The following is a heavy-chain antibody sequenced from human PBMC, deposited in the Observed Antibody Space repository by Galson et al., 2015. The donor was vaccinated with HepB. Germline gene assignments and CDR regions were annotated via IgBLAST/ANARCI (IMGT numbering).Heavy chain of an antibody. D-gene: IGHD3-10*01. V-gene: IGHV1-3*01. CDR1: GYTFPTYA. Sequence: SVKVSCKASGYTFPTYAMHWVRQAPGQRLEWMGRFNAVSGTTKYSQRFQGRVTITRYTSASTAYMELSSLRSENTAIYYCARQMHYGSGSSFDYWGQGTLVTVSS. CDR3: ARQMHYGSGSSFDY. J-gene: IGHJ4*02. CDR2: FNAVSGTT.